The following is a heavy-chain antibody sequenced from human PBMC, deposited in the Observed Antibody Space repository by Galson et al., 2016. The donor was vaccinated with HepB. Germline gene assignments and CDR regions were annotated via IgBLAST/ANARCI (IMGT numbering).Heavy chain of an antibody. D-gene: IGHD1-26*01. CDR1: GFIFSSCS. CDR3: ARDVRGSEDY. Sequence: SLRLSCAASGFIFSSCSMNWVRQAPGKGLEWVSYISRSTPTIYYADSVKGRFTVSRDNAKNSLYLQMNNLRDEDTAVYYCARDVRGSEDYWGQGTLVTVSS. V-gene: IGHV3-48*02. CDR2: ISRSTPTI. J-gene: IGHJ4*02.